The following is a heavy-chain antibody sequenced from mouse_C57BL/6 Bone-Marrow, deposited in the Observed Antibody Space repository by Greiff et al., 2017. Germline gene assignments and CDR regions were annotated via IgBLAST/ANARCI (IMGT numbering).Heavy chain of an antibody. CDR2: IYPRAGST. J-gene: IGHJ1*03. Sequence: VQLQQSGPELVKPGASVKLSCKASGYTFTSYDINWVKQRPGQGLEWIGWIYPRAGSTKYNEKFKGKATLTVATSSSTAYMELHSLTSEDSAVYFCSRDYGSSYWYFDVWGTGTTVTVSS. V-gene: IGHV1-85*01. D-gene: IGHD1-1*01. CDR3: SRDYGSSYWYFDV. CDR1: GYTFTSYD.